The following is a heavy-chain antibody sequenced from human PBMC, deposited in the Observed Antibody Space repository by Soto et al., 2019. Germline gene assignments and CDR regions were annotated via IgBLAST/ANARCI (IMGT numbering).Heavy chain of an antibody. CDR3: ARAQSILGIRTAYAFDI. V-gene: IGHV1-2*04. Sequence: ASVKVSCKASGYTFTGYYMHWVRQAPGQGLEWMGWINPNSGGTNYAQKFQGWVTMTRDTSISTAYMELSRLRSDDTAVYYCARAQSILGIRTAYAFDIWGQGTMVTVSS. D-gene: IGHD7-27*01. CDR2: INPNSGGT. CDR1: GYTFTGYY. J-gene: IGHJ3*02.